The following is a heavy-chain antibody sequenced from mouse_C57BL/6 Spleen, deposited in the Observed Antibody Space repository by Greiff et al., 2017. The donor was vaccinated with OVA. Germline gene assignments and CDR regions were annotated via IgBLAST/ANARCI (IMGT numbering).Heavy chain of an antibody. J-gene: IGHJ2*01. CDR1: GYAFSSYW. CDR2: IYPGDGDT. CDR3: AREGIYYGNYPYYFDY. V-gene: IGHV1-80*01. D-gene: IGHD2-1*01. Sequence: LQESGAELVKPGASVKISCKASGYAFSSYWMNWVKQRPGKGLEWIGQIYPGDGDTNYNGKFKGKATLTADKSSSTAYMQLSSLTSEDSAVYFCAREGIYYGNYPYYFDYWGQGTTLTVSS.